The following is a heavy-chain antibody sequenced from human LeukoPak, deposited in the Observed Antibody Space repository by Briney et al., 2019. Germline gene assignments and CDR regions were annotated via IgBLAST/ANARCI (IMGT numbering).Heavy chain of an antibody. CDR3: ARLHDFWSGRIDY. D-gene: IGHD3-3*01. Sequence: ASVKVSCKASGYAFTTYYIHWVRQAPGQGLDWVGIINPNGDSTAYAQKFQGRVTMTTDTSTSTLYMELSSLRSEDTAVYYCARLHDFWSGRIDYWGQGSLVTVSS. CDR2: INPNGDST. J-gene: IGHJ4*02. CDR1: GYAFTTYY. V-gene: IGHV1-46*01.